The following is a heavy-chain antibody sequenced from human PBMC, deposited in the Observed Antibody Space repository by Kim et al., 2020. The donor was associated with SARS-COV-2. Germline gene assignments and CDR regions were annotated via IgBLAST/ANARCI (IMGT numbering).Heavy chain of an antibody. V-gene: IGHV4-30-4*01. CDR2: IYYSGST. CDR3: ARYHSNYSFDY. CDR1: GGSISSGDYY. J-gene: IGHJ4*02. D-gene: IGHD4-4*01. Sequence: SETLSLTCIVSGGSISSGDYYWSWIRQPPGKGLEWIGYIYYSGSTYYNPSLKSRVTISVDTSKNQFSLKLSSVTAADTAVYYCARYHSNYSFDYWGQGTLVTVSS.